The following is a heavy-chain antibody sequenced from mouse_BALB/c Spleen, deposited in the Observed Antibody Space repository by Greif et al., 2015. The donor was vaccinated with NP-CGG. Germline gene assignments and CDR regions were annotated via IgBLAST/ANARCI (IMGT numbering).Heavy chain of an antibody. V-gene: IGHV14-4*02. CDR3: NAWYDYPSMDY. CDR2: IDPENGDT. D-gene: IGHD2-4*01. J-gene: IGHJ4*01. CDR1: GFNIKYYY. Sequence: EVQLQQSGAELVRSGASVKLSCTASGFNIKYYYMHWVKQRPEQGLEWIGWIDPENGDTEYAPKFQGKATMTADTSSNTAYLQLSSLTSEDTAVYYCNAWYDYPSMDYWGQGTSVTVSS.